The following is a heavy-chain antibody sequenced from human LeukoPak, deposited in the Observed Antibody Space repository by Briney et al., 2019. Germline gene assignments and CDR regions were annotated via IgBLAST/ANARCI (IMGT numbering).Heavy chain of an antibody. Sequence: GASVKVSCKASGYTFTSYYMHWVRQAPGQGLEWMGIINPSGGSTSYAQRFQGRVTMTRDTSTSTVYMELSSLRSEDTAVYYCARDGPTTVTTDGMDVWGQGITVTVSS. CDR2: INPSGGST. CDR3: ARDGPTTVTTDGMDV. J-gene: IGHJ6*02. CDR1: GYTFTSYY. V-gene: IGHV1-46*01. D-gene: IGHD4-17*01.